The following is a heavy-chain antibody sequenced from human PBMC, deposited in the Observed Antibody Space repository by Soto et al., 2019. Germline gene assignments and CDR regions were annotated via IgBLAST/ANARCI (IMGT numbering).Heavy chain of an antibody. CDR1: GFTFSSYA. Sequence: GGSLRLSCAASGFTFSSYAMHWVRQAPGKGLEWVAVISYDGSNKYYADSVKGRFTISRDNSKNTLYLQMNSLRAEDTAVYYCARDDCSSTSCFDSYYYYGMDVWGQGTTVTVSS. J-gene: IGHJ6*02. CDR2: ISYDGSNK. V-gene: IGHV3-30-3*01. D-gene: IGHD2-2*01. CDR3: ARDDCSSTSCFDSYYYYGMDV.